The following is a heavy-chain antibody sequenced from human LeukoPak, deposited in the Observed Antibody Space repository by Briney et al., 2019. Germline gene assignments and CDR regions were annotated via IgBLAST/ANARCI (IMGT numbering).Heavy chain of an antibody. CDR1: GFTFSSYW. CDR3: AREIAAAGRGVIHY. V-gene: IGHV3-7*01. CDR2: IKQDGSEK. J-gene: IGHJ4*02. D-gene: IGHD6-13*01. Sequence: GGSLRLSCAASGFTFSSYWMSWVRQAPGKGLEWVANIKQDGSEKYYVDSVKGRFTISRDNAKNSLYLQMNSPRAEDTAVYYCAREIAAAGRGVIHYWGQGTLVTVSS.